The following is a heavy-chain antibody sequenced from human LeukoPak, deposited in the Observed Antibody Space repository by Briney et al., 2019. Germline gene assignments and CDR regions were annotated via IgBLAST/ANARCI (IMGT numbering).Heavy chain of an antibody. CDR3: ARDPGYLQADY. J-gene: IGHJ4*02. V-gene: IGHV1-2*02. D-gene: IGHD2-15*01. CDR2: MNPNSGVT. Sequence: ASVKVSCKASGCTFTDYWIHWVRQAPGQGLEWMGCMNPNSGVTGYAQRFQGRVTMTRDTSISTAYMELSSLRSDDTAVYYCARDPGYLQADYWGQGTLVTVPS. CDR1: GCTFTDYW.